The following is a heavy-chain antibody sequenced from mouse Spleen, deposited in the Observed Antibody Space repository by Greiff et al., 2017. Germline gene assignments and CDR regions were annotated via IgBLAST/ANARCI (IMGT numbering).Heavy chain of an antibody. CDR3: APITAVWGRFAY. D-gene: IGHD1-1*01. Sequence: LVESGAELVKPGASVKLSCTASGFNIKDTYMHWVKQRPEQGLEWIGRIDPANGNTKYDPKFQGKATITADTSSNTAYLQLSSLTSEDTAVYYCAPITAVWGRFAYWGQGTLVTVSA. J-gene: IGHJ3*01. CDR1: GFNIKDTY. CDR2: IDPANGNT. V-gene: IGHV14-3*02.